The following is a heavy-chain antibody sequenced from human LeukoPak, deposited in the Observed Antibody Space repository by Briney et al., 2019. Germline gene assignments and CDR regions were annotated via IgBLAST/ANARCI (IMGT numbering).Heavy chain of an antibody. CDR1: GFTFNTYS. V-gene: IGHV3-23*01. D-gene: IGHD1-14*01. CDR3: ARGVEPLAANTLAY. Sequence: PGGSLRLSCAASGFTFNTYSMNWVRQAPGKGLEWVSSISGSGENTYYADSVQGRFTLSRDNSQNTLSLQMNSLRAEDTAVYYCARGVEPLAANTLAYWGQGTLVTVSS. CDR2: ISGSGENT. J-gene: IGHJ4*02.